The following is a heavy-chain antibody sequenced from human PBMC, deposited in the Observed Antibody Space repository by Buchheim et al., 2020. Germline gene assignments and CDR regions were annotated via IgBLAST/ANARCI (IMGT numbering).Heavy chain of an antibody. CDR3: ARERSRRVVAARGYFDL. V-gene: IGHV3-7*01. CDR1: GFTFSSYW. J-gene: IGHJ2*01. Sequence: EVQLVESGGGLVQPGGSLRLSCAASGFTFSSYWMGWVRQAPGKGLEWVANIKQDGSENYSVDSVKGRFTISRDNAKNSLTLQMNSLRAEDTAVYYCARERSRRVVAARGYFDLWGRGTL. CDR2: IKQDGSEN. D-gene: IGHD2-15*01.